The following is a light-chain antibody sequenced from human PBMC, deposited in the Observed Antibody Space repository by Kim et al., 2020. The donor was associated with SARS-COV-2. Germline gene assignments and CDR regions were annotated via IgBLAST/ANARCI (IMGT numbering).Light chain of an antibody. Sequence: EIVLTQSPGTLSLSPEERATLSCRASQIVSSNYLAWYQQKPGQAPRLLIHGASSRATGIPDRFSGSGSGTDFTLTISRLEPEDFAVYYCQQYGSSPTFGQGTKVDIK. CDR3: QQYGSSPT. V-gene: IGKV3-20*01. CDR1: QIVSSNY. CDR2: GAS. J-gene: IGKJ1*01.